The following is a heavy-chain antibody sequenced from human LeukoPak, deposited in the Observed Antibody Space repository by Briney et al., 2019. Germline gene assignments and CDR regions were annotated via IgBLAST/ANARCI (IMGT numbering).Heavy chain of an antibody. D-gene: IGHD3-3*01. CDR1: GYTFTGYY. V-gene: IGHV1-2*02. CDR3: ARDYDFWSGYENNWFDP. Sequence: ASVKVSCKASGYTFTGYYMHWVRQAPGQGPEWMGWINPNSGGTNYAQKFQGRVTMTRDTSISTAYMELSRLRSDDTAVYYCARDYDFWSGYENNWFDPWGQGTLVTVSS. J-gene: IGHJ5*02. CDR2: INPNSGGT.